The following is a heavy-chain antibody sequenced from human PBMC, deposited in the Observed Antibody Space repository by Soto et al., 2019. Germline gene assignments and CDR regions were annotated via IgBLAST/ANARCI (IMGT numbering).Heavy chain of an antibody. CDR3: ARGEEDLLRGYIYYYGMEV. J-gene: IGHJ6*01. CDR1: VFTFNTYN. CDR2: ISSTSSYK. V-gene: IGHV3-21*01. Sequence: VGSLRLSCASSVFTFNTYNMNWVRHSPGKGLEWISSISSTSSYKYYADSVQGRFTISRDNANNSLYLEMNSLRVDDTAVYYCARGEEDLLRGYIYYYGMEVWGQGTTVNVSS. D-gene: IGHD3-3*01.